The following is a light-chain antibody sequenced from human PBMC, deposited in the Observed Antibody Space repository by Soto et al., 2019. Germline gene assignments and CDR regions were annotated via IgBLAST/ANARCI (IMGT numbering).Light chain of an antibody. CDR2: GAS. Sequence: IQMTQSPSSRSAFLGEGATLTSGATPTIAPTLNWYQQKPGQVPEVLIYGASRLHVGVPSRFTGSGYGTDFTLTINNLQPEDFAIYYCQQFYYYPHTFGQGTKLEVK. CDR1: PTIAPT. J-gene: IGKJ2*01. V-gene: IGKV1-39*01. CDR3: QQFYYYPHT.